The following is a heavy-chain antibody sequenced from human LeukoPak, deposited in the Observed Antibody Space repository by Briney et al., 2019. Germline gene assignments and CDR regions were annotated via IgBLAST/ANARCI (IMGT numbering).Heavy chain of an antibody. J-gene: IGHJ4*02. D-gene: IGHD1-26*01. V-gene: IGHV4-59*01. CDR3: ARGRSVGATFDY. Sequence: SETLSLTCTVSGGSISSYYWSWIRQPPGKGLEWIGYIYYSGSTDYNPSLKSRVTISVDTSKNQFSLKLSSVTAADTAVYYYARGRSVGATFDYWGQGTLVTVSS. CDR1: GGSISSYY. CDR2: IYYSGST.